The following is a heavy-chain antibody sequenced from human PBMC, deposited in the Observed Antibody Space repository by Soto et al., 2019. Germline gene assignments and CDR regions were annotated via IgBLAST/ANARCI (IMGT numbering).Heavy chain of an antibody. V-gene: IGHV3-21*01. J-gene: IGHJ6*02. Sequence: GGSLRLSCVASGFTFSDYNMNWLRQTPGKGLEWVSSIASRSNYIYYADSLKGRFTVSRDNARNSLYLQVDNLRAEDTAVYYCARNRRIAVEMDVWGQGTTVTVYS. CDR1: GFTFSDYN. CDR2: IASRSNYI. CDR3: ARNRRIAVEMDV. D-gene: IGHD2-21*01.